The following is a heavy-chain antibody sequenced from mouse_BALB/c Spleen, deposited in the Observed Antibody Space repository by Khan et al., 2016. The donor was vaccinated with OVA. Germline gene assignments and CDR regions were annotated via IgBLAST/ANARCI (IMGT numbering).Heavy chain of an antibody. Sequence: QIQLVQSGAELVRPGSSVKISCKASGYGISNYYMNWVKQGPGQGLEWIGKIYPGDGNTNYNRKFKDKATLTVDKSSSTAYMQLSSLTSEDSAVYTCARSGYDYVGNWGQGTMVTVSA. CDR3: ARSGYDYVGN. J-gene: IGHJ3*01. V-gene: IGHV1-80*01. CDR2: IYPGDGNT. D-gene: IGHD2-14*01. CDR1: GYGISNYY.